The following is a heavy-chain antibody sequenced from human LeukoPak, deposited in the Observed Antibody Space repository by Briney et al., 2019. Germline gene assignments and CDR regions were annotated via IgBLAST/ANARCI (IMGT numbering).Heavy chain of an antibody. Sequence: AASVKVSFKASGYTFTGYYMHWVRQAPGQGLEWMGWINPNSGGTNYAQKFQGRVTMTRDTSISTAYVELSRLRFDDTAVYYCAINTGKIGYWFDPWGQGTLVTVSS. CDR3: AINTGKIGYWFDP. CDR1: GYTFTGYY. D-gene: IGHD1-1*01. V-gene: IGHV1-2*02. J-gene: IGHJ5*02. CDR2: INPNSGGT.